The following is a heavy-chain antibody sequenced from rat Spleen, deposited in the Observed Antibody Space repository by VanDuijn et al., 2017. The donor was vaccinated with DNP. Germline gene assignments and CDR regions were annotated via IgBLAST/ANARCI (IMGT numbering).Heavy chain of an antibody. CDR1: GFNFNDYW. Sequence: EVKLVESGGGLVQPGRSLKLSCAASGFNFNDYWMGWVRQAPGKGLEWIGEINKDSSTINYTPSLKEKFTISRDNAQNTLFLQKSKLGSEDTAIYYCVRLGWHGWFAYWGQGTLVTVSS. CDR3: VRLGWHGWFAY. D-gene: IGHD1-11*01. CDR2: INKDSSTI. J-gene: IGHJ3*01. V-gene: IGHV4-2*01.